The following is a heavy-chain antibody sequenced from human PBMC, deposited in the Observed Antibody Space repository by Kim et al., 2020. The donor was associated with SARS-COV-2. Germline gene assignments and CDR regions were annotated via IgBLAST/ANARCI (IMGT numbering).Heavy chain of an antibody. CDR1: GGTFNSYV. CDR2: IITVLKKI. D-gene: IGHD3-16*01. J-gene: IGHJ3*01. V-gene: IGHV1-69*04. CDR3: ASADYVIVTGQWGAFDV. Sequence: SVKVSCKASGGTFNSYVFNWVRQAPGQGLEWMGRIITVLKKINYAQKFQGRVTIKADKSTSTAYMQISSLRSEETAIFYCASADYVIVTGQWGAFDVLG.